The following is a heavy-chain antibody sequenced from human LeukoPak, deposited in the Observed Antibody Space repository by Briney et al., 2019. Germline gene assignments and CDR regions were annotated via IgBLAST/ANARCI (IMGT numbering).Heavy chain of an antibody. V-gene: IGHV3-23*01. CDR2: ISGSGGRT. J-gene: IGHJ4*02. CDR3: AKDPSRVVVVITFDY. CDR1: GFSFSNYA. D-gene: IGHD3-22*01. Sequence: GGSLRLSCAASGFSFSNYAMNWVRQAPGKGLEWVSGISGSGGRTYYADSVKGRFSISRDNSKNTLYLQMNSLRVGDTAVYYCAKDPSRVVVVITFDYWGQGTLVTVSS.